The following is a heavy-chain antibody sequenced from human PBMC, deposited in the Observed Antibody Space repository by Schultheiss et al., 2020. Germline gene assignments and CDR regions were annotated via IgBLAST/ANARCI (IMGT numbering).Heavy chain of an antibody. CDR1: GFTLSDSG. V-gene: IGHV3-30*03. D-gene: IGHD3-16*01. J-gene: IGHJ6*02. CDR3: ARGTDPFVMSRGSSYALDV. Sequence: SLKISCAAPGFTLSDSGIHWVRQAPDKGLEWVAVISSDGNNKKYADSVKGRFTISRDSSKKRLSLEMNSLRADDSAIYYCARGTDPFVMSRGSSYALDVWGRGTTVTVAS. CDR2: ISSDGNNK.